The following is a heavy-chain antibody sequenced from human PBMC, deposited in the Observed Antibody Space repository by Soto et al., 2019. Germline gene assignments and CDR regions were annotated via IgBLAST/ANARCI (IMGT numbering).Heavy chain of an antibody. CDR2: IRVGGGDT. V-gene: IGHV3-23*01. CDR1: GFTFSSSA. D-gene: IGHD6-19*01. CDR3: AKCSVGAVRTSGWCNWFEP. Sequence: EVRLLESGGGLAQPGGSRRLSCAASGFTFSSSAMNWVRQAPGKGLEWVTSIRVGGGDTFHADSVGGRFTVSRDISGKARYLKMNSLRAEDTAIYYCAKCSVGAVRTSGWCNWFEPWGQGTLVTVSS. J-gene: IGHJ5*02.